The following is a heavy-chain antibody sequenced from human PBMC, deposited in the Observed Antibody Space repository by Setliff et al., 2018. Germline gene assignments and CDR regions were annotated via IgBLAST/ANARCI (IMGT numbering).Heavy chain of an antibody. J-gene: IGHJ6*03. Sequence: SETLSLTCSVFGDSLSSGTQYWAWIRQPPGKGLEWIGNINYSGSTYYNPSLKSRVTMSVDASKNQVSLKVTSVTAEDTAVYYCAKVDIDYIMTRDNTWQYFFYMDVWGRGATVTVSS. V-gene: IGHV4-39*01. CDR1: GDSLSSGTQY. CDR2: INYSGST. CDR3: AKVDIDYIMTRDNTWQYFFYMDV. D-gene: IGHD5-12*01.